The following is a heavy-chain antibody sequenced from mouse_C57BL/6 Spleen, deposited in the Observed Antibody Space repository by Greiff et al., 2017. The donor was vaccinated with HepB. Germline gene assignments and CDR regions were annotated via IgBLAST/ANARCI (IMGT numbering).Heavy chain of an antibody. D-gene: IGHD2-4*01. CDR2: ISSGSSTI. V-gene: IGHV5-17*01. J-gene: IGHJ2*01. Sequence: EVQRVESGGGLVKPGGSLKLSCAASGFTFSDYGMHWVRQAPEKGLEWVAYISSGSSTINYADTVKGRFTISRDNAKNTLFLQMTSLRSEDTAMYYCARRAYYDYDDGYYFDYWGQGTTLTVSS. CDR1: GFTFSDYG. CDR3: ARRAYYDYDDGYYFDY.